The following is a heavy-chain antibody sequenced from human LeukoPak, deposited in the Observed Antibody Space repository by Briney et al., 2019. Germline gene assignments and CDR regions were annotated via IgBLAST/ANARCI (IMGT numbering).Heavy chain of an antibody. CDR2: IYSGGST. CDR3: ARRPSGSYYYYGMDV. V-gene: IGHV3-66*04. D-gene: IGHD1-26*01. Sequence: PGGSLRLSCAASGFTVSNNYMSWVRQAPGKGLEWVSVIYSGGSTYYADSVKGRFTISRDNSKNTLYLQMNSLRAEDTAVYYCARRPSGSYYYYGMDVWGQGTTVTVSS. J-gene: IGHJ6*02. CDR1: GFTVSNNY.